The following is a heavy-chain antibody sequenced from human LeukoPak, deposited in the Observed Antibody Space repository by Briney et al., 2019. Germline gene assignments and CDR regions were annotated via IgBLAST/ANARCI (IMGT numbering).Heavy chain of an antibody. J-gene: IGHJ5*02. CDR1: GGSISNSSYY. Sequence: SETLSLTCTVSGGSISNSSYYWGWIRQPPGKGLEWIGSIYYSGSTYCNPSLKSRVTISVDTSKSQYSLRLSSVTAADTAVYYCARVLAAAGSLGWFDPWGQGTLVTVSS. CDR3: ARVLAAAGSLGWFDP. CDR2: IYYSGST. D-gene: IGHD6-13*01. V-gene: IGHV4-39*02.